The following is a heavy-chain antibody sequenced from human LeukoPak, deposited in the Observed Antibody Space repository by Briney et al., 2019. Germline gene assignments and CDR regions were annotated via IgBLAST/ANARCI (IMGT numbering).Heavy chain of an antibody. CDR2: IYYSGST. CDR1: GGSISSYY. V-gene: IGHV4-59*08. Sequence: SETLSLTCTVSGGSISSYYWSWIRQPPGKGLEWIGYIYYSGSTNYNPSLKSRVTISVDTSKNQFSLKLSSVTAADTAVYYCASNPYYYDSSGYPQWGQEPWSPSPQ. D-gene: IGHD3-22*01. CDR3: ASNPYYYDSSGYPQ. J-gene: IGHJ4*02.